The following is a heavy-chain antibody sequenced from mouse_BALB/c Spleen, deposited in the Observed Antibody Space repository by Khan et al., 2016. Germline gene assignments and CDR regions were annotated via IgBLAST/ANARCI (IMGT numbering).Heavy chain of an antibody. V-gene: IGHV4-1*02. CDR1: GFDFSRYW. CDR2: INTDSSTI. CDR3: ARQQMITTIAY. J-gene: IGHJ2*01. D-gene: IGHD2-4*01. Sequence: EVKLLESGGGLVQPGGSLKLSCAASGFDFSRYWMSWVRQAPGKGLEWIGEINTDSSTINYTPSIKDKFIISRDTAKPTLYLQMSKVRTEDTSLYYSARQQMITTIAYWCQGTTLTVSS.